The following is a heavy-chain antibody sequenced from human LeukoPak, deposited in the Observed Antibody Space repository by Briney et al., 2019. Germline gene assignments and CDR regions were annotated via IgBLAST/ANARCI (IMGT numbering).Heavy chain of an antibody. J-gene: IGHJ4*02. D-gene: IGHD6-6*01. V-gene: IGHV3-23*01. CDR1: GFIFSSYG. CDR3: AKDQEYSTSSLDY. CDR2: ISGGGGST. Sequence: PGGSLRLSREASGFIFSSYGMSWVRQAPGKGLEWVSGISGGGGSTYSADSVKGRFTISRDNARNTLYLQMNSLRAEDTAVYYCAKDQEYSTSSLDYWGLGTLVTVSS.